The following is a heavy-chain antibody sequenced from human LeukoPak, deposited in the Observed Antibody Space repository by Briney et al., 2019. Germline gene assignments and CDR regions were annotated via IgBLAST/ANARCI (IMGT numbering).Heavy chain of an antibody. V-gene: IGHV3-23*01. CDR3: AKGHSYGSNDY. J-gene: IGHJ4*02. CDR2: ISGSGGST. D-gene: IGHD5-18*01. CDR1: GFTFSSYA. Sequence: GGSLRLSCAASGFTFSSYAMSWVRQAPGKGLEWVSAISGSGGSTYYADSVKGRFTIPRDNSKNTLYLQMNSLRAEDTAVFYCAKGHSYGSNDYWGQGTLVTVSS.